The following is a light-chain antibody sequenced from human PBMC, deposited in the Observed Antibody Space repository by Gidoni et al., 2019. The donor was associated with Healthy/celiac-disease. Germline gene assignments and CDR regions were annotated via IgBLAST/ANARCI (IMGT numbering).Light chain of an antibody. CDR2: GNS. CDR1: SSNIGAGYD. CDR3: QSYDSSLSGYVV. Sequence: QSVLTQPPSVSGAPGQRVTISCTGSSSNIGAGYDFHWYQQLPGTAPKLLIYGNSNRPSGVPDRFSGSNSGTSASLAITGLQAEDEADYYCQSYDSSLSGYVVFGGGTKLTVL. J-gene: IGLJ2*01. V-gene: IGLV1-40*01.